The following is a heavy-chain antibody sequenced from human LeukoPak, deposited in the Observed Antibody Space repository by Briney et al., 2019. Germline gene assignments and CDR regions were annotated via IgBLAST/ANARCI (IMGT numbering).Heavy chain of an antibody. CDR3: AGYDILTGEGQNAFDI. D-gene: IGHD3-9*01. CDR2: INPNSGGT. CDR1: AYTFTGSY. V-gene: IGHV1-2*02. J-gene: IGHJ3*02. Sequence: ASVKVSSKASAYTFTGSYMQWVRQAPGQGLEWMGWINPNSGGTNYAQKFQGRVTMTRDTSISTAYMGLSRLRSDDTAVYYCAGYDILTGEGQNAFDIWGQGTMVTVSS.